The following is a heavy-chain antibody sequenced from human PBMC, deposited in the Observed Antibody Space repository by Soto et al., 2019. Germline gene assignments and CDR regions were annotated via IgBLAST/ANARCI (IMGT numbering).Heavy chain of an antibody. V-gene: IGHV3-7*05. CDR1: GFTFSSYW. CDR2: IKQDGSEN. Sequence: GGSLRLSCAASGFTFSSYWMSWVRQAPGKGLEWVANIKQDGSENYYVDSVKGRLTISRDNAKNSLYLQMNSLRAEDTSVYYCARDRDSHLLRYFDWLNCFDPGGQGTLVTVS. CDR3: ARDRDSHLLRYFDWLNCFDP. J-gene: IGHJ5*02. D-gene: IGHD3-9*01.